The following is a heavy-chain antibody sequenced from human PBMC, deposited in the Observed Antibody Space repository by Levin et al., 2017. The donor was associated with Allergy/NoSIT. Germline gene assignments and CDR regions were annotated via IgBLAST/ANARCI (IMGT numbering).Heavy chain of an antibody. CDR3: ARDQIAVAGTAYYGMDV. CDR1: GYTFTSYY. V-gene: IGHV1-46*01. J-gene: IGHJ6*02. Sequence: ASVKVSCKASGYTFTSYYMHWVRQAPGQGLEWMGIINPSGGSTSYAQKFQGRVTMTRDTSTSTVYMELSSLRSEDTAVYYCARDQIAVAGTAYYGMDVWGQGTTVTVSS. D-gene: IGHD6-19*01. CDR2: INPSGGST.